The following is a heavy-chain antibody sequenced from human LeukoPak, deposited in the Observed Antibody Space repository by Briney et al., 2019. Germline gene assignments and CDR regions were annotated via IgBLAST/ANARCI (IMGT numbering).Heavy chain of an antibody. J-gene: IGHJ1*01. V-gene: IGHV1-24*01. Sequence: ASVKVSCKASGYTFTGYYMHWVRQAPGKGLEWMGGFDPEDGETIYAQKFQGRVTMTEDTSTDTAYMELSSLRSEDTAVYYCATLRSRWLDFQHWGQGTLVTVSS. D-gene: IGHD3-22*01. CDR1: GYTFTGYY. CDR3: ATLRSRWLDFQH. CDR2: FDPEDGET.